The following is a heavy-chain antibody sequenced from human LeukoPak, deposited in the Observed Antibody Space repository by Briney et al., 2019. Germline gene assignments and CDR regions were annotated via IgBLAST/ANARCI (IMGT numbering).Heavy chain of an antibody. D-gene: IGHD3-22*01. CDR1: GYSISSGYY. J-gene: IGHJ4*02. Sequence: PSETLSLTCAVSGYSISSGYYWGWIRQPPGKGLEWIGSIYHSGSTYYNPSLKSRVTISVDTSKNQFSLKPSSVTAADTAVYYCARLREGDYYDSSGYYQNDYWGQGTLVTVSS. CDR3: ARLREGDYYDSSGYYQNDY. V-gene: IGHV4-38-2*01. CDR2: IYHSGST.